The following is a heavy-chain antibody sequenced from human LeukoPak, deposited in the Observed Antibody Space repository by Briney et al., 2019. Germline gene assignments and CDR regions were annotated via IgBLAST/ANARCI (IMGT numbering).Heavy chain of an antibody. D-gene: IGHD6-13*01. CDR1: GGSISSSNW. CDR2: IYHSGST. V-gene: IGHV4-4*02. Sequence: PSETLSLTCAVSGGSISSSNWWGWVRQPPGKGLEWIGEIYHSGSTNYNPSLKSRVTISVDKSKNQFSLKLSSVTAADTAVYYCARSIAAAAYYFDYWGQGTLVTVSS. CDR3: ARSIAAAAYYFDY. J-gene: IGHJ4*02.